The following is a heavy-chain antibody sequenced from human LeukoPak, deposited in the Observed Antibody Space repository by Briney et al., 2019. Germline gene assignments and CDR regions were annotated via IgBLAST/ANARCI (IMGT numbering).Heavy chain of an antibody. CDR1: GYTFTGYY. CDR3: ARDYYGSGTPDY. D-gene: IGHD3-10*01. CDR2: INPNSGGT. V-gene: IGHV1-2*02. Sequence: GASVKVSCKASGYTFTGYYMHWVRQAPGQGLEWMGWINPNSGGTNYAQKFQGRVTMTRDASISTAYMELSRLRSDDTAVYYCARDYYGSGTPDYWGQGTLVTVSS. J-gene: IGHJ4*02.